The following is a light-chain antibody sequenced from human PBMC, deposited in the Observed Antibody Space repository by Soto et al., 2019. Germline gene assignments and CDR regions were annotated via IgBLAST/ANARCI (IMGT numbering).Light chain of an antibody. CDR2: DAS. CDR1: QSVSSY. CDR3: QQYGRSPRT. J-gene: IGKJ1*01. V-gene: IGKV3-11*01. Sequence: EIVLTQSPATLSLSPGERATLSCRASQSVSSYLAWYQQKPGQAPRLLIYDASNRATGIPARFSGSGSGTAFTLTISSLEPEDFALYYCQQYGRSPRTFGQGTKVDIK.